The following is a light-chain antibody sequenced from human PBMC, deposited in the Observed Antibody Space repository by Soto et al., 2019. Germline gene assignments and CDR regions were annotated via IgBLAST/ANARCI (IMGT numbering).Light chain of an antibody. CDR3: QNYNSAPRA. J-gene: IGKJ1*01. CDR2: AAS. CDR1: QAISSY. Sequence: DIEMTQSPSSLSASVGDRVTITCRASQAISSYSAWYQQKPGKVPKLLIYAASTLQSGVPSRFSGSGSGTDFTLTISSLQPEDVATYYCQNYNSAPRAFGQGTKVEIK. V-gene: IGKV1-27*01.